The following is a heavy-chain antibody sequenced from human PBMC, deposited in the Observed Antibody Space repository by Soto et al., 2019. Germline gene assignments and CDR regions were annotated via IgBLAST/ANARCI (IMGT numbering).Heavy chain of an antibody. J-gene: IGHJ4*02. D-gene: IGHD3-3*01. Sequence: GGALRLSCAASGFTFRSYWMQWGRQAPWKGLVWVSWINSDGSSTSYADSVKGRFTISRDNAKNTLYLQMNSLSDEDTAVYYCARKFFYDYWGQGTPVTVSS. V-gene: IGHV3-74*01. CDR3: ARKFFYDY. CDR2: INSDGSST. CDR1: GFTFRSYW.